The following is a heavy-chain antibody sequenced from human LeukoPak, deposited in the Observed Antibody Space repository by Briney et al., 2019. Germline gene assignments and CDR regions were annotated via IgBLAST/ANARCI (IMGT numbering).Heavy chain of an antibody. CDR2: ITTTGST. J-gene: IGHJ4*02. Sequence: PSQTLSLTCTVSSGSISSGSYYWSWIRQPAGKGLEWIGRITTTGSTNYNPALKSRLTMSLDTSKNQFSLKLTSVTAADAAVYYCARDPLGLGNYYDYWGQGALVTVSS. D-gene: IGHD7-27*01. V-gene: IGHV4-61*02. CDR3: ARDPLGLGNYYDY. CDR1: SGSISSGSYY.